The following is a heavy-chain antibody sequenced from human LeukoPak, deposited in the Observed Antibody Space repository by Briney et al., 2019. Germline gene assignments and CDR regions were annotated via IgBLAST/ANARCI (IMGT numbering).Heavy chain of an antibody. J-gene: IGHJ5*02. V-gene: IGHV3-30-3*01. CDR2: ISYDGSNK. CDR1: GFTFSSYA. CDR3: ARDRYPRGVDRPFDP. D-gene: IGHD2-15*01. Sequence: GGSLRLSCAASGFTFSSYAIHWVRQAPGKGLEWVAVISYDGSNKYYADSVKGRFTISRDNSKNTLYLQMNSLRAEDTAVYCCARDRYPRGVDRPFDPWGQGTLVTVSS.